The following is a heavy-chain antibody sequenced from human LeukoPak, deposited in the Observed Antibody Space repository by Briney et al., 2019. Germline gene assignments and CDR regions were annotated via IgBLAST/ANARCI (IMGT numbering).Heavy chain of an antibody. D-gene: IGHD3-22*01. J-gene: IGHJ6*03. CDR3: ATDPKHSSAHSYYYYMDV. CDR2: LSNSGDST. Sequence: QPGGSLRLSCAASGFIFSNYAMSWVRQAPGKGLEWVSSLSNSGDSTYYAGSVKGRFIISRDNSKNTLYLQMNSLRAEDTALYYCATDPKHSSAHSYYYYMDVWGKGTTVTVSS. V-gene: IGHV3-23*01. CDR1: GFIFSNYA.